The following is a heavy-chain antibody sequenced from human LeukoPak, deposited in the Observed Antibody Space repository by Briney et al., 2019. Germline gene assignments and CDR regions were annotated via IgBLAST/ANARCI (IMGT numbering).Heavy chain of an antibody. CDR3: ARGHYRITIFGVVRSPYFDY. Sequence: SETLSLTCAVYGGSSSGYYWSWIRQPPGKGLEWIGEINHSGSTNYNPSLKSRVTISVDTSKNQFSLNLSSVTAADTAVYYCARGHYRITIFGVVRSPYFDYWGQGTLVTVSS. J-gene: IGHJ4*02. CDR2: INHSGST. CDR1: GGSSSGYY. D-gene: IGHD3-3*01. V-gene: IGHV4-34*01.